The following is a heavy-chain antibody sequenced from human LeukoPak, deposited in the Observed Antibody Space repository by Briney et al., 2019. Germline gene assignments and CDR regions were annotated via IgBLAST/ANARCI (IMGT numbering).Heavy chain of an antibody. CDR1: GFTFSSYG. Sequence: GRSLRLSCAASGFTFSSYGMHWVRQAPGKGLEWVAFIRYDGSNKYYADSVKGRFTISRDNSKNTLYLQMNSLRAEDTAVYYCAKDRIAAAGTLDYWGQGTLVTVSS. J-gene: IGHJ4*02. CDR3: AKDRIAAAGTLDY. D-gene: IGHD6-13*01. V-gene: IGHV3-30*02. CDR2: IRYDGSNK.